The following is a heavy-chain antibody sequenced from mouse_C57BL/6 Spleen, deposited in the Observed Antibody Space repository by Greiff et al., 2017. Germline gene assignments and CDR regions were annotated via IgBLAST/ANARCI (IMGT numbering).Heavy chain of an antibody. CDR2: IYPGDGDT. Sequence: QVQLQQSGAELVKPGASVKISCKASGYAFSSYWMNWVKQRPGKGLEWIGQIYPGDGDTNYNGKFKGKATLTADKSSSTAYMQLSSLTSEDSAVYFCAREDPRDWYFDVWGTGTTVTVSS. CDR3: AREDPRDWYFDV. CDR1: GYAFSSYW. V-gene: IGHV1-80*01. J-gene: IGHJ1*03.